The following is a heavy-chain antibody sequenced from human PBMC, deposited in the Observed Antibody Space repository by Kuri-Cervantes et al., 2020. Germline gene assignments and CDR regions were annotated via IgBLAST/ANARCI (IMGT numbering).Heavy chain of an antibody. CDR3: ARSKLLWFGTFDY. CDR2: IYSGGST. D-gene: IGHD3-10*01. Sequence: GESLKISCAASGLTVSSNYMSWVRQAPGKGLEWVSIIYSGGSTCYADAVKGRFTISRDNSKNTLYLQMNSLRAEDTAVYYCARSKLLWFGTFDYWGQGTLVTVSS. J-gene: IGHJ4*02. CDR1: GLTVSSNY. V-gene: IGHV3-66*01.